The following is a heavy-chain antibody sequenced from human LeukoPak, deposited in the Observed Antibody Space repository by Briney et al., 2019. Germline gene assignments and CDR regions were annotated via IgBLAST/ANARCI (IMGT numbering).Heavy chain of an antibody. CDR1: GFTFSSYG. CDR2: ISYDGSNK. J-gene: IGHJ4*02. D-gene: IGHD4-11*01. Sequence: PGGSLRLSCAASGFTFSSYGMHWVRQAPGKGLEWVAVISYDGSNKYYADSVKGRFTISRDNSKNTLYLQMNSLRAEDTAVYYCARSRTSTVTRTYYFDYWGQGTLVTVSS. CDR3: ARSRTSTVTRTYYFDY. V-gene: IGHV3-30*03.